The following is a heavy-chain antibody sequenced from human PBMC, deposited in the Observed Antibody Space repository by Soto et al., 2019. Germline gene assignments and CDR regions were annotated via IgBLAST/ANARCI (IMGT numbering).Heavy chain of an antibody. V-gene: IGHV1-18*01. J-gene: IGHJ4*01. Sequence: ASVKVSCKASGYTSSDYTSVRFCITGGRRAPGQVLEWRGGISGYTGNTNYAQNFQGRVTLTTDTSTITVYMELRSLISDDPAASYCARVRGATHYHYVDAFPYWG. D-gene: IGHD4-17*01. CDR3: ARVRGATHYHYVDAFPY. CDR1: GYTSSDYTSVRFC. CDR2: ISGYTGNT.